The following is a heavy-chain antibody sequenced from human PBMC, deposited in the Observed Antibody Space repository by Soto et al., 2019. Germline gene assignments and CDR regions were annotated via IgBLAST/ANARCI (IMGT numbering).Heavy chain of an antibody. V-gene: IGHV4-34*01. CDR3: ARLVIVATMWAFDI. D-gene: IGHD5-12*01. CDR2: INHSGST. CDR1: GRSFSGYY. Sequence: SETLSLTCAAYGRSFSGYYWSWIRQPLGKGQEWIGEINHSGSTNYNPSLKSRVTISVDTSKNQFSLKLSSVTAADTAVYYCARLVIVATMWAFDIWGQGTMVTVSS. J-gene: IGHJ3*02.